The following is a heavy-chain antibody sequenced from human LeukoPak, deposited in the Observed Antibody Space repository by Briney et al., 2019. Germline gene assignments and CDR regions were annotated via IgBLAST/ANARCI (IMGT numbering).Heavy chain of an antibody. Sequence: GGSLRLSCAASGFTFSNYWMSWVRQAPGKGLEWLVNIEENGNGKYYVDSVKGRFTISRDNAKKSLYLQMNSLRAEDTAVYYCARDPASSGYSPDYWGQGTLVTVSS. D-gene: IGHD3-22*01. J-gene: IGHJ4*02. CDR3: ARDPASSGYSPDY. V-gene: IGHV3-7*01. CDR2: IEENGNGK. CDR1: GFTFSNYW.